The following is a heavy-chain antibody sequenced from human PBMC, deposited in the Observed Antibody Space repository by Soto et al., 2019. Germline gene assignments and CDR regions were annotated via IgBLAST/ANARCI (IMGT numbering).Heavy chain of an antibody. CDR2: IYRSGST. Sequence: EVQLVETGGGLIQPGESLRLSCAASGFTVSSNYMSWVRQAPGKGLEWVSVIYRSGSTKYADSLKGRFTISRDNSKTTLDLQMNSVRAEDTAVYFCARNLDYGMDVWGQGTTVTVSS. J-gene: IGHJ6*02. V-gene: IGHV3-53*02. CDR3: ARNLDYGMDV. CDR1: GFTVSSNY.